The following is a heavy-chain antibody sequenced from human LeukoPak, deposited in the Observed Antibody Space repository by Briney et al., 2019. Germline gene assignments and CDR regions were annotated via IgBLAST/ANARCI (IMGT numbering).Heavy chain of an antibody. D-gene: IGHD5-24*01. Sequence: ASVKVSCKASGGTFSSYAISWVRQAPGQGLEWMGRIIPILGIANYAQKFQGRVTITADKSTSTAYIELSSLRSEDTAVYYCARDAPLEMATIGVNYFDYWGQGTLVTVSS. CDR1: GGTFSSYA. CDR2: IIPILGIA. J-gene: IGHJ4*02. CDR3: ARDAPLEMATIGVNYFDY. V-gene: IGHV1-69*04.